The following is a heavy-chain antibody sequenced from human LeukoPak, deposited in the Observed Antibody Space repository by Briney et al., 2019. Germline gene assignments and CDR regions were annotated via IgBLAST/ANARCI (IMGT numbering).Heavy chain of an antibody. CDR1: GFTFSDYY. CDR3: ARDRRAGYSNYVFMWFDP. J-gene: IGHJ5*02. CDR2: ISSSGSTI. D-gene: IGHD4-11*01. Sequence: GGSLRLSCAASGFTFSDYYMSWIRQAPGKGLEWVSYISSSGSTIYYADSVKGRFTISRDNTKNSLHLQMNSLRAEDTAVYYCARDRRAGYSNYVFMWFDPWGQGTLVTVSS. V-gene: IGHV3-11*04.